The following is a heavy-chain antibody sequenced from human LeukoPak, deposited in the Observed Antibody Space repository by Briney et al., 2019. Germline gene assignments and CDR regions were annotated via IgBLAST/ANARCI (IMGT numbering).Heavy chain of an antibody. V-gene: IGHV3-23*01. CDR3: GKGPRGVTGYDSAF. CDR1: GFTFSSYA. J-gene: IGHJ1*01. Sequence: GGSLRLSCAASGFTFSSYAMSWVRQAPGKGLEWVSAISGSGGSTYYADSVKGRFTISRDNSKNTLYLQMNSLRAEDTAVYYCGKGPRGVTGYDSAFWGQGPLVTVSS. D-gene: IGHD3-9*01. CDR2: ISGSGGST.